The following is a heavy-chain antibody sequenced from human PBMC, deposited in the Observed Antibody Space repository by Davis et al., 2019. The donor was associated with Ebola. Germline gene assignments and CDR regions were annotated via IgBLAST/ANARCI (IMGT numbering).Heavy chain of an antibody. J-gene: IGHJ4*02. CDR1: GDSVTSGSHY. Sequence: GSLRLSCTVSGDSVTSGSHYWTWIRQPPGKGLEWIGSLYYSGNTYYSPSLKSRVTISVDTSKNQFSLKLSSVTAADSAVYYCATQLAVAGSGDYFDHWGQGTLVTVSS. CDR3: ATQLAVAGSGDYFDH. V-gene: IGHV4-39*01. D-gene: IGHD6-19*01. CDR2: LYYSGNT.